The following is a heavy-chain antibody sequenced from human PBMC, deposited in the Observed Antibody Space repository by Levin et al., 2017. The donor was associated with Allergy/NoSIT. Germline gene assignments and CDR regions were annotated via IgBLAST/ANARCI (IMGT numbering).Heavy chain of an antibody. D-gene: IGHD3-22*01. CDR1: GYTFTSYG. J-gene: IGHJ4*02. CDR2: ISAYNGNT. CDR3: ARDRGGPYYYDSSGYSDLDY. V-gene: IGHV1-18*01. Sequence: ASVKVSCKASGYTFTSYGISWVRQAPGQGLEWMGWISAYNGNTNYAQKLQGRVTMTTDTSTSTAYMELRSLRSDDTAVYYCARDRGGPYYYDSSGYSDLDYWGQGTLVTVSS.